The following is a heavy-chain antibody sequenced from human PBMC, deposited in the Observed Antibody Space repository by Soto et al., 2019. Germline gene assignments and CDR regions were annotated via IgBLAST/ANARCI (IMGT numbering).Heavy chain of an antibody. CDR2: ISAHNGNT. CDR3: ARASYGHY. Sequence: QVHLVQSGAEVKKPGASVKVSCKASGYTFTSYGITWVRQAPGQGLEWMGWISAHNGNTDYAQKLQGRVILTRDTSTSTAHMELRGLISDATAVYYCARASYGHYWGQGPLVTV. V-gene: IGHV1-18*01. J-gene: IGHJ4*02. CDR1: GYTFTSYG. D-gene: IGHD1-26*01.